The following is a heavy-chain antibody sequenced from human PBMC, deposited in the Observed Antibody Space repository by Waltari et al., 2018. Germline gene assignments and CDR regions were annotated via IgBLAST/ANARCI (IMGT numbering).Heavy chain of an antibody. CDR3: ARGSITMVRGYYFDY. D-gene: IGHD3-10*01. CDR1: GYTFTAFY. CDR2: INPDTGGS. Sequence: QVQLVQSGAEVKQPGASVKVSCKASGYTFTAFYIHWMRQAPGHGPEWLGWINPDTGGSSYARKFQGRVTMTRDTSLTTAYMELIGLQYDDTAVYYCARGSITMVRGYYFDYWGQGTLVTVSS. J-gene: IGHJ4*02. V-gene: IGHV1-2*02.